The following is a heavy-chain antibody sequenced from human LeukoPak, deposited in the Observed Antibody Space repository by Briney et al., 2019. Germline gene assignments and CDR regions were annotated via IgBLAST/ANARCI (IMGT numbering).Heavy chain of an antibody. CDR3: ARDRIAAAGPHYYYYMDV. V-gene: IGHV4-38-2*02. J-gene: IGHJ6*03. D-gene: IGHD6-13*01. CDR2: IYHSGST. Sequence: SETLSLTCTVSGYSISSGYYWGWIRQPPGKGLEWIGSIYHSGSTYYNPSLKSRVTISVDTSKNQFSLKLSSVTAADTAVYYCARDRIAAAGPHYYYYMDVWGKGTTVTVSS. CDR1: GYSISSGYY.